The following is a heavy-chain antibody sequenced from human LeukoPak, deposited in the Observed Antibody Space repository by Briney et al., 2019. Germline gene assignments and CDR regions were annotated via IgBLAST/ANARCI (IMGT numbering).Heavy chain of an antibody. Sequence: GGSLRLSCAASGFTFSSYAMSWVRQAPGKGLQWVSGISGSGDSTHYADSVKGRFTISRDNSNNTLFLQMNSLRAEDTAVYYCAKSTDYYDTSGLDYWGQGTLVTVPS. V-gene: IGHV3-23*01. J-gene: IGHJ4*02. D-gene: IGHD3-22*01. CDR1: GFTFSSYA. CDR2: ISGSGDST. CDR3: AKSTDYYDTSGLDY.